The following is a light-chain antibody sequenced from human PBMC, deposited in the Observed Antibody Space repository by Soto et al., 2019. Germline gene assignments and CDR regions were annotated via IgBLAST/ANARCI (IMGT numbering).Light chain of an antibody. CDR1: SSDVGGYNY. CDR2: DVS. V-gene: IGLV2-14*03. Sequence: QSVLTQPAPVSGSPGQSITISCTGTSSDVGGYNYVSWYQHRPGEAPKLMIYDVSNRPSGVSNRFSGSKSGNTASLTISGLQPEDEADYYCSSYTTSNTRQIVFGTGTQLTVL. J-gene: IGLJ1*01. CDR3: SSYTTSNTRQIV.